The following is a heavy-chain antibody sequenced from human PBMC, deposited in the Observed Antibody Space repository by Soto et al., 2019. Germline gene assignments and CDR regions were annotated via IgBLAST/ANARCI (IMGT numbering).Heavy chain of an antibody. CDR3: ARDQEMRAILRGDSPDSQHRMDV. CDR2: INAGNGNT. D-gene: IGHD2-21*01. Sequence: ASVKVSGKASGYTFTSYAMHWVRQAPGQRLEWMGWINAGNGNTKYSQKFQGRVTITRDTSASTAYMELSSLGSEDTAVYYCARDQEMRAILRGDSPDSQHRMDVWGQGTTVTVSS. J-gene: IGHJ6*02. V-gene: IGHV1-3*01. CDR1: GYTFTSYA.